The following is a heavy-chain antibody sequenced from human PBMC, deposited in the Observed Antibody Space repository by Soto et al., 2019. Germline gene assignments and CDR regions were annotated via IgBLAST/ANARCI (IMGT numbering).Heavy chain of an antibody. CDR2: INSGASTT. V-gene: IGHV3-74*01. Sequence: DVQLVESGGGLVQPGGSLRLSCAASGFTFSSSWMHWVRQAPGKGLVWVSRINSGASTTNYADSVKGRFTISRDNAKNTLYRHMDSLTADDTAVYYCARGPTGWFGYDYWGQGTLVTVSS. D-gene: IGHD3-10*01. CDR1: GFTFSSSW. CDR3: ARGPTGWFGYDY. J-gene: IGHJ4*02.